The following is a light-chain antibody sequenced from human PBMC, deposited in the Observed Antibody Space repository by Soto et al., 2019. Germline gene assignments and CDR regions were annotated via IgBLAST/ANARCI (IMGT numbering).Light chain of an antibody. Sequence: AIQMTHFPSSRSASVEDRVTITCRASHGIINDLGWYQQKPGNVHKLLIYAGSRLKSGVSSRFSGSGSGKDFTLTISSLQPEEFATYYCHQDYNFPWTFGQGTKVDIK. CDR3: HQDYNFPWT. J-gene: IGKJ1*01. CDR1: HGIIND. CDR2: AGS. V-gene: IGKV1-6*01.